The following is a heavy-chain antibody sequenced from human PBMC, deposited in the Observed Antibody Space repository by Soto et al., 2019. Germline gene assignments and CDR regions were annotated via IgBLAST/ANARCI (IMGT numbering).Heavy chain of an antibody. CDR2: ISYDGSNK. J-gene: IGHJ4*02. D-gene: IGHD3-3*01. V-gene: IGHV3-30*18. CDR3: AKDHIKYYDFWSGYYTDY. Sequence: GGSLRLSCAASGFTFSSYGMHWVRQAPGKGLEWVAVISYDGSNKYYADSVKGRFTISRDNSKNTLYLQMNSLRAEDTAVYYCAKDHIKYYDFWSGYYTDYWGQGTLVTVSS. CDR1: GFTFSSYG.